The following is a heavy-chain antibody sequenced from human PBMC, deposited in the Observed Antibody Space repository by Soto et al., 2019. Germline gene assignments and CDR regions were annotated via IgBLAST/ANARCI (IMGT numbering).Heavy chain of an antibody. J-gene: IGHJ6*02. D-gene: IGHD3-10*01. Sequence: QVQLVESGGGVVQPGRSLRLSCAASGFTFSSYGMHWVRQAPGKGLEWVAVISYDGSNKYYADSVKGRFTISRDNSNNTRFPQRNSLSTEDTAVYYCAKDHIRGVPGVITYYYGMDVWGQGTAVTVSS. V-gene: IGHV3-30*18. CDR2: ISYDGSNK. CDR1: GFTFSSYG. CDR3: AKDHIRGVPGVITYYYGMDV.